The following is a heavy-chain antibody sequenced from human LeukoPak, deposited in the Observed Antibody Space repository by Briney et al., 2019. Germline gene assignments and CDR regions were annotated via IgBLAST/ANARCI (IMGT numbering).Heavy chain of an antibody. Sequence: GGSLRLSCGASGLTFNTYWIHWVRQAPGKGLVWVSQIKFDGSLASYADSVKGRFTISRDNTKNTLYLQMNSLGTEDTAVYYCVTGHYDSRMYFDLWGRGTPVTVSS. V-gene: IGHV3-74*01. CDR1: GLTFNTYW. J-gene: IGHJ2*01. D-gene: IGHD3-22*01. CDR2: IKFDGSLA. CDR3: VTGHYDSRMYFDL.